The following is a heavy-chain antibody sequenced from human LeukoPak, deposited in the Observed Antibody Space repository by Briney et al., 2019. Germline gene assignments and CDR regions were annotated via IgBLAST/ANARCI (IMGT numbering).Heavy chain of an antibody. J-gene: IGHJ4*02. D-gene: IGHD6-13*01. Sequence: GGSLRLSCAASGFTFSSYEMNWVRQAPGEGLEWVGRIKSKTDGGTTDYAAPVKGRFTISRDDSKNTLYLQINSLKTEDTAVYYCTTDAPLYSSSWYHPQNYFDYWGQGTLVTVSS. CDR1: GFTFSSYE. CDR2: IKSKTDGGTT. CDR3: TTDAPLYSSSWYHPQNYFDY. V-gene: IGHV3-15*01.